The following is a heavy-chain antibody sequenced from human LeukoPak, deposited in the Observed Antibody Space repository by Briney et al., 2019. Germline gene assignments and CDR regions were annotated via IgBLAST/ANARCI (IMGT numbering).Heavy chain of an antibody. D-gene: IGHD3-16*01. Sequence: GASVKVSCKASGYTFTSYGISWVRQAPGQGLEWMGWISAYNGNTNYAQKLQGRVTMTTDTSTSTAYMELRSLRSDDTAVYYCARVPAGLSTFSPYYYFDYWGQGTLVTVSS. CDR2: ISAYNGNT. V-gene: IGHV1-18*01. J-gene: IGHJ4*02. CDR3: ARVPAGLSTFSPYYYFDY. CDR1: GYTFTSYG.